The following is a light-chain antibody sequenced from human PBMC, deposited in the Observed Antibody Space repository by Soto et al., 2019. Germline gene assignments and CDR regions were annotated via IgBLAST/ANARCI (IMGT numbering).Light chain of an antibody. CDR1: SSNIKTNG. V-gene: IGLV1-44*01. Sequence: QSVLTQPPSASGTPEQRVTISCSGGSSNIKTNGVSWYQQVPGAAPKLLIYSNNQRPSGAPDRFTGSKSGTSASLAIAGLQSEDEATYHCATWDDSLNGLIFGGGTKVTVL. CDR3: ATWDDSLNGLI. CDR2: SNN. J-gene: IGLJ2*01.